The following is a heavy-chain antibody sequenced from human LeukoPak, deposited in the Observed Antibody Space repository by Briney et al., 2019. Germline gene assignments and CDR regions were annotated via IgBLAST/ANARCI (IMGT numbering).Heavy chain of an antibody. CDR1: GGSISRSNW. D-gene: IGHD1-14*01. V-gene: IGHV4-4*02. J-gene: IGHJ4*02. Sequence: SGTLSLTCAVSGGSISRSNWWSSVRQPPGKGLEWIGDILHSGDTNYNASLRSRLTISLDKSRNQFSLQLSSVTAADTAVYYCAGYNIPYTFEFWGPGTVVTVSS. CDR3: AGYNIPYTFEF. CDR2: ILHSGDT.